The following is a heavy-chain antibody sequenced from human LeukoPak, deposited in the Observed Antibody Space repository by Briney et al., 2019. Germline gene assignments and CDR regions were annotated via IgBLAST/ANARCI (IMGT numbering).Heavy chain of an antibody. CDR3: VRDQSPGLFDH. CDR2: ISGYDGST. J-gene: IGHJ4*02. CDR1: GYTFSSYG. V-gene: IGHV1-18*01. Sequence: ASVKVSCKASGYTFSSYGISWVRQAPGQGLEWMGWISGYDGSTNYPQKFQGRVTVTTDTSTSTAYMELRSLRYDDTAMYYCVRDQSPGLFDHWGQGTLVTVSS.